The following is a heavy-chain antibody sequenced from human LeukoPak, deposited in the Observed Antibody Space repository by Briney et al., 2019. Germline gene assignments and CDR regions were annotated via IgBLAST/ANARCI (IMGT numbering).Heavy chain of an antibody. Sequence: ASVKVSCKASGYTFTSYAMHWVRQAPGQRLEWMGWINAGNGNTKHSQEFQGRVTITRDTSASTAYMELSSLRSEDMAVYYCARGRPREIDYWGQGTLVTVSS. CDR2: INAGNGNT. CDR3: ARGRPREIDY. V-gene: IGHV1-3*03. CDR1: GYTFTSYA. J-gene: IGHJ4*02. D-gene: IGHD1-26*01.